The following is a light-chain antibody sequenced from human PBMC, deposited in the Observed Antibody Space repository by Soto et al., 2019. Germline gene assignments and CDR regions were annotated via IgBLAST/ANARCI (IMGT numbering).Light chain of an antibody. CDR1: SSNIGAGYD. J-gene: IGLJ2*01. CDR2: GNS. Sequence: QSVLTQPPSVSGAPGQRVTISCTGSSSNIGAGYDVHWYQQLPGTAPKLLIYGNSNRPSGVPDRFSGSKSGTSASLAITGLQADDDADYYCQSYDSSLSGVVFGGGTKLTVL. CDR3: QSYDSSLSGVV. V-gene: IGLV1-40*01.